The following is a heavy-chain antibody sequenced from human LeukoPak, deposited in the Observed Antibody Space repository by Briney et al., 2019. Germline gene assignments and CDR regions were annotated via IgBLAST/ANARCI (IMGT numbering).Heavy chain of an antibody. D-gene: IGHD3-10*01. Sequence: GGSLRLSCTASGFTFSGYAMNWVRRAPGKGLEWVSTISNSGGSTFYAGSVKGRFTISRDNSKNTLYLQMNSLRAEDTAVFHCAKARGSAIYTWYFDYWGQGTLVTVSS. V-gene: IGHV3-23*01. J-gene: IGHJ4*02. CDR1: GFTFSGYA. CDR3: AKARGSAIYTWYFDY. CDR2: ISNSGGST.